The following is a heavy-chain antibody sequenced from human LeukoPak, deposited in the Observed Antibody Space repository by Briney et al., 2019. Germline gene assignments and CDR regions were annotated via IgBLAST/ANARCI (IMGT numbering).Heavy chain of an antibody. V-gene: IGHV4-61*02. CDR3: ARDESDGYKLGAYAFDI. J-gene: IGHJ3*02. CDR1: GGSISSGSYY. Sequence: SETLSLTCTVSGGSISSGSYYWSWIRQPAGKGLEWIGRIYTSGSTNYNPSLKSRVTISVDTSKNRFSLKLSSVTAADTAVYYCARDESDGYKLGAYAFDIWGQGTMVTVSS. D-gene: IGHD5-24*01. CDR2: IYTSGST.